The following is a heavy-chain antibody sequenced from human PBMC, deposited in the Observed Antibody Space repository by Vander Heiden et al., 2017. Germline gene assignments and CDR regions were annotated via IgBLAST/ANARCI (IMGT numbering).Heavy chain of an antibody. Sequence: EVQLVESGGGLVQPGGSLRLSCAASGFTFSSYWMSWVRQAPGKGLEWVANIKQDGSEKYYVDSVKGRFTISRDNAKNSLYLQTNSLRAEDTAVYYCARYSLRNWNLSWFDPWGQGTLVTVSS. CDR1: GFTFSSYW. V-gene: IGHV3-7*01. CDR3: ARYSLRNWNLSWFDP. CDR2: IKQDGSEK. J-gene: IGHJ5*02. D-gene: IGHD1-20*01.